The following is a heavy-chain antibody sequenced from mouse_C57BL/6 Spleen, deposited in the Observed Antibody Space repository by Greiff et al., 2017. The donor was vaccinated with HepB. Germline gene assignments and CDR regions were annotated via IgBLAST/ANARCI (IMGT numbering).Heavy chain of an antibody. V-gene: IGHV14-2*01. Sequence: EVKLMESGAELVKPGASVKLSCTASGFNIKDYYMHWVKQRPEQGLEWIGRIDPEDGETKYAPKFQGKATITADTSSNTAYLQLSSLTSEDTAVYYCARFATLVSSFDYWGQGTPLTVSS. CDR3: ARFATLVSSFDY. D-gene: IGHD1-1*01. CDR1: GFNIKDYY. J-gene: IGHJ2*01. CDR2: IDPEDGET.